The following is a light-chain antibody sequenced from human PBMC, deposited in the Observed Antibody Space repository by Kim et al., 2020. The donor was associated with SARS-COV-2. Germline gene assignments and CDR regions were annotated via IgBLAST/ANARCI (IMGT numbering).Light chain of an antibody. CDR3: QQYGSSPLT. CDR2: GAS. J-gene: IGKJ4*01. CDR1: QSISSSS. V-gene: IGKV3-20*01. Sequence: SPGERATLSCRARQSISSSSLAWYQQKPGQAPRLLIYGASSRATGIPDRFSGSGSGTDFTLTISRLEPEDFAVYYCQQYGSSPLTFGGGTKVDIK.